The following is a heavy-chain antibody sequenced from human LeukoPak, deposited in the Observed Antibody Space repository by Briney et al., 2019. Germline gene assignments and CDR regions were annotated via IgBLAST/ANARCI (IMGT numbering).Heavy chain of an antibody. Sequence: GGSLRLSCTASGFTFGDSAMSWFRQAPGKGLEWVGFIRSKAYGGTTEYAASVKGRFTISRDDSKSIAYLQMSSLKTEDTAVYYCTGDFLGVSSASCNYWGQGTLVTVSS. D-gene: IGHD2-15*01. V-gene: IGHV3-49*03. CDR1: GFTFGDSA. CDR3: TGDFLGVSSASCNY. J-gene: IGHJ4*02. CDR2: IRSKAYGGTT.